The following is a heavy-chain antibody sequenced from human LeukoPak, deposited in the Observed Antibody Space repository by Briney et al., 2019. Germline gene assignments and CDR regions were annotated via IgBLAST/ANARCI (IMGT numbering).Heavy chain of an antibody. CDR3: AKDKSCSTVSCYVGY. D-gene: IGHD2-2*01. CDR1: GFTFSTYA. Sequence: GGSLRLSCAASGFTFSTYAMSWVRQAPGKGLEWVSGISGSGGSTYYADSEKGRFTISRDNSKNTLYLQMNSLRAEDTAVYYCAKDKSCSTVSCYVGYWGQGTLVTVSS. V-gene: IGHV3-23*01. CDR2: ISGSGGST. J-gene: IGHJ4*02.